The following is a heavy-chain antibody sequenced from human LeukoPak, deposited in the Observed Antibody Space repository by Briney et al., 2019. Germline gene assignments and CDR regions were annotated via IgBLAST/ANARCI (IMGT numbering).Heavy chain of an antibody. D-gene: IGHD6-19*01. V-gene: IGHV3-11*04. CDR1: GFTFSDYY. Sequence: GGSLRLSCAASGFTFSDYYMSWIRQAPGKGLEWVSYISSSGSTIYYADSVKGRFTISRDNAKKSLYLQMNSLRAEDTAVYYCARTYSSGWYYFDFWGQGTRVTVSS. J-gene: IGHJ4*02. CDR2: ISSSGSTI. CDR3: ARTYSSGWYYFDF.